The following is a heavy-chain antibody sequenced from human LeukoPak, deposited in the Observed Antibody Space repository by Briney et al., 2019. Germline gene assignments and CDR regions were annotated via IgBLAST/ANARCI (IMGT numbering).Heavy chain of an antibody. Sequence: SVKVSCKASGGTFSSYAISWVRQAPGQGPEWMGGIIPISGTANYAQKFQGRVTISTDESTSTAYMELTSLTSDDTAVYYCARGLQYQLLKALGYYYMDVWGEGTTVTVSS. D-gene: IGHD2-2*01. J-gene: IGHJ6*03. CDR1: GGTFSSYA. CDR3: ARGLQYQLLKALGYYYMDV. V-gene: IGHV1-69*05. CDR2: IIPISGTA.